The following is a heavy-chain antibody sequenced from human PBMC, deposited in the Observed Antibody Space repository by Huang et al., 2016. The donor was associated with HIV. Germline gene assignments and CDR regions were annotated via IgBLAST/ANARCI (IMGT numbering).Heavy chain of an antibody. J-gene: IGHJ4*02. CDR2: ISKSSGAT. D-gene: IGHD3-22*01. CDR1: GYTFSTYS. CDR3: VRVSSSGLQLRY. Sequence: EVQLVESGGGLAQPGGSLRLSCVASGYTFSTYSMNWVRQAPGKGLEWVSYISKSSGATSYAESVKGRFTVSRDNVKNSLYLQMNRLRVEDTAMYYCVRVSSSGLQLRYWGQGALVIVS. V-gene: IGHV3-48*01.